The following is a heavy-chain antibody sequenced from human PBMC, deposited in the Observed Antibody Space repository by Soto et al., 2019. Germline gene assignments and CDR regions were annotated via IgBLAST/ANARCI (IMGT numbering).Heavy chain of an antibody. J-gene: IGHJ5*02. CDR3: ARALFITMGATSWFDP. V-gene: IGHV3-33*01. CDR2: IWYDGSNK. Sequence: ESGGGVVQPGRSLRLSCAASGFTFSSYGMHWVRQAPGKGLEWVAVIWYDGSNKYYADSVKGRFTISRDNSKNTLYLQMNSLRAEDTAVYYCARALFITMGATSWFDPWGQGTLVTVSS. D-gene: IGHD1-26*01. CDR1: GFTFSSYG.